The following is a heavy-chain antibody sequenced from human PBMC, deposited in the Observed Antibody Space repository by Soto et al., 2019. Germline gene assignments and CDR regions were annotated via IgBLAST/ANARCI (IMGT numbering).Heavy chain of an antibody. V-gene: IGHV4-39*01. D-gene: IGHD4-17*01. CDR2: IYYSGST. CDR3: ARHYGDLRLYMDV. J-gene: IGHJ6*03. Sequence: QLQLQESGPGLVKPSETLSLTCTVSGGSISSSSYYWGWIRQPPGKGLERIGSIYYSGSTYYNPSLKSRVTISVDTSKNQFSLKLSSVTAADTAVYYCARHYGDLRLYMDVWGKGTTVTVSS. CDR1: GGSISSSSYY.